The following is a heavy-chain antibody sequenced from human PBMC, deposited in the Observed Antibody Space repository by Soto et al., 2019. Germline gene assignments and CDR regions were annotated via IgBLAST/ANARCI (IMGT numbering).Heavy chain of an antibody. Sequence: GASVKVSCKASGYTFTSYGISWVRQAPGQGLEWMGWISAYNGNTNYAQKLQGRVTMTTDTSTSTAYMELRRLRSDDTAVYYCARHTYYDFWSGYSNYYYYGMDVRGQGTTVTVS. CDR2: ISAYNGNT. CDR3: ARHTYYDFWSGYSNYYYYGMDV. V-gene: IGHV1-18*01. D-gene: IGHD3-3*01. CDR1: GYTFTSYG. J-gene: IGHJ6*02.